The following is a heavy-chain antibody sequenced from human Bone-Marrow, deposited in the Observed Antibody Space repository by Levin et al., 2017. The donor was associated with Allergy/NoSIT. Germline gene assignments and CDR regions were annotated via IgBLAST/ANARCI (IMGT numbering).Heavy chain of an antibody. V-gene: IGHV1-18*01. CDR3: ARSQEWFDP. J-gene: IGHJ5*02. Sequence: ASVKVSCKASGYNFMSYGISWVRQAPGQGLEWVGWISANSVSTNYAQKLQGRITMTKDTSTGTAYMELRNLRSDDTAVYYCARSQEWFDPWGQGTLVTVSS. CDR2: ISANSVST. CDR1: GYNFMSYG.